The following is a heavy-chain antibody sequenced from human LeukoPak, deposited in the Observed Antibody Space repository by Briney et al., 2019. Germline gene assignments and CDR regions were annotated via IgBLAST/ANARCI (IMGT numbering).Heavy chain of an antibody. V-gene: IGHV1-69*13. Sequence: ASVKVSCKASGGTFSSYAISWVRQAPGQGLEWMGGIIPIFGTANYAQKFQGRVTITADESTSTAYMELRSLRSDDTAVYYCARAFPRYCSSTSCYAYYYGMDVWGKGTTVTVSS. CDR2: IIPIFGTA. J-gene: IGHJ6*04. CDR3: ARAFPRYCSSTSCYAYYYGMDV. D-gene: IGHD2-2*01. CDR1: GGTFSSYA.